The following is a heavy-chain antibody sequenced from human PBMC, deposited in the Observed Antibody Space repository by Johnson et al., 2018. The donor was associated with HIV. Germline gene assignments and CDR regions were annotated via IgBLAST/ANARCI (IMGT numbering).Heavy chain of an antibody. J-gene: IGHJ3*02. Sequence: QMLLVESGGGLVQPGGSLRLSCVVYGFTFKDYYMSWIRQAPGKGLEWISYISSSGSTIYYADAVKGRFSISRDNAKNSLYLQMNILRAEDTALYYCASVLASVDIVLLSAFVTCAQGTVVTVSS. CDR2: ISSSGSTI. V-gene: IGHV3-11*01. CDR3: ASVLASVDIVLLSAFVT. D-gene: IGHD2-8*02. CDR1: GFTFKDYY.